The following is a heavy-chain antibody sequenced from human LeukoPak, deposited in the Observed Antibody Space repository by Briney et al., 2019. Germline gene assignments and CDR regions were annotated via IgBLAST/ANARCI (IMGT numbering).Heavy chain of an antibody. CDR3: ARGGGAYYSDY. CDR1: GFTFSNYW. CDR2: INDLGTST. Sequence: GGSLRLSCAASGFTFSNYWMHWVRQVPGKGLVWVSRINDLGTSTNYADSVRGRFTVSRDDAKNTLYLQMNSLRAEDTAVYYCARGGGAYYSDYWGRGTLVTVSS. V-gene: IGHV3-74*01. J-gene: IGHJ4*02. D-gene: IGHD3-10*01.